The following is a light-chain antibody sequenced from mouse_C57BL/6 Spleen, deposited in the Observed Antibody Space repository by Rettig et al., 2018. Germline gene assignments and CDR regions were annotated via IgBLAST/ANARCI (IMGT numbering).Light chain of an antibody. CDR3: QQWSSYPPT. CDR1: SSVSD. J-gene: IGKJ5*01. Sequence: QIVLTQSPAIMSASPGEKVTMTCSASSSVSDMYWYQQKPGSSPRLIIYDTSNLASGVPVRLSGSGSGTSYSLTISRMEAEDAATYYCQQWSSYPPTFGAGTKLELK. CDR2: DTS. V-gene: IGKV4-55*01.